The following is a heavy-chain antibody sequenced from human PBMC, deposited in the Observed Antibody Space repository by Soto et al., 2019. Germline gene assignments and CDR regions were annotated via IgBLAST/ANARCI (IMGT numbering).Heavy chain of an antibody. V-gene: IGHV5-10-1*01. Sequence: GESLKISCTGSGYSFTTYWICWVRQMPGKGLEWMGRIDPSDSYTNYSPSFQGHVTISADKSISTAYLQWSNLKPSDTAMYFCARYHPFYYDTSGYYVDYWGQGTLVTVS. J-gene: IGHJ4*02. CDR3: ARYHPFYYDTSGYYVDY. CDR2: IDPSDSYT. D-gene: IGHD3-22*01. CDR1: GYSFTTYW.